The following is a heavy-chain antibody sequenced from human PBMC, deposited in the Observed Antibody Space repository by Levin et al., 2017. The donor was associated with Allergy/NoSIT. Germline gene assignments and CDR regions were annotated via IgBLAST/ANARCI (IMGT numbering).Heavy chain of an antibody. D-gene: IGHD6-19*01. Sequence: PGGSLRLSCAASGFTFTDYYMSWIRQAPGKGLEWVSYISISSGYTNYADSVKGRFTISRDNAKNSLYLQMNRLRADDTAVYYCARDRYLRKEYSSGWYIGPSDWGQGTLVTVSS. CDR2: ISISSGYT. V-gene: IGHV3-11*05. CDR1: GFTFTDYY. CDR3: ARDRYLRKEYSSGWYIGPSD. J-gene: IGHJ4*02.